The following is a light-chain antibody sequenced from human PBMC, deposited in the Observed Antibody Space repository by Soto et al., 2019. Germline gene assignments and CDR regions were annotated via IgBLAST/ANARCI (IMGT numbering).Light chain of an antibody. J-gene: IGLJ2*01. V-gene: IGLV1-40*01. CDR3: QSYYSSLSNYAV. Sequence: QSVLTQPPSVSGAPGQRVTISCTGSSSNIGAGYDVHWYQQLPGTAPKLLIYGNTNRPSGVPDRFSGAKSGTSASLAITGLQAEDEADYYCQSYYSSLSNYAVFGGGTKLTVL. CDR1: SSNIGAGYD. CDR2: GNT.